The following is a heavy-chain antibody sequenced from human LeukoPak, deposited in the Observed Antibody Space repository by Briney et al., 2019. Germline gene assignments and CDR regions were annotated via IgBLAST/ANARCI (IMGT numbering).Heavy chain of an antibody. D-gene: IGHD3-9*01. CDR1: GFTFSRYP. J-gene: IGHJ4*02. V-gene: IGHV3-30-3*01. CDR3: ARDLRKYPPKNFGWIPYLDY. CDR2: ISIDGVNK. Sequence: KSGGSLRLSCAVSGFTFSRYPMNWVRQAPGKGLEWVAIISIDGVNKNYADSVKGRFTISRDNSKNTLDLQMNSLTVEDTAVYYCARDLRKYPPKNFGWIPYLDYWGQGTLVTVSS.